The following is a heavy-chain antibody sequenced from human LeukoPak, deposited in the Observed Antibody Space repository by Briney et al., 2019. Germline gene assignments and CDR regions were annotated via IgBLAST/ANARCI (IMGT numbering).Heavy chain of an antibody. D-gene: IGHD1-1*01. CDR2: ISYDGTNK. Sequence: GSLRLSCAASGFTFTSYAMHWVRQAPGKGLEWVAVISYDGTNKYYADSVKGRFTISRDNSKNTLYLQMNSLRAEDTAVYYCARMVWNDEESGVWGQGTLVTVSS. J-gene: IGHJ4*02. CDR3: ARMVWNDEESGV. V-gene: IGHV3-30*04. CDR1: GFTFTSYA.